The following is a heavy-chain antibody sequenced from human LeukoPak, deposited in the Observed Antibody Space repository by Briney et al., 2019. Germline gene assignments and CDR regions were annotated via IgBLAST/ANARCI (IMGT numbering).Heavy chain of an antibody. Sequence: PGGSLRLSCTTSGFTFNNYAMGWVRQAPGKGLDWFSAIGGGGITTYYADSVKGRFTISRDNSKGTLYLQMDSLRAEDTAVYYCAKGSGGYRPYYFDYWGQGTLVADSS. V-gene: IGHV3-23*01. CDR3: AKGSGGYRPYYFDY. CDR1: GFTFNNYA. CDR2: IGGGGITT. J-gene: IGHJ4*02. D-gene: IGHD3-22*01.